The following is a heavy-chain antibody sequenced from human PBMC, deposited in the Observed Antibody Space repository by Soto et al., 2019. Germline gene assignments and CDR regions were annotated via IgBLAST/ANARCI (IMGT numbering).Heavy chain of an antibody. Sequence: PGGSLRLSCAASGFTFSSYSMNWVRQAPVKGLEWVSSISSSSSYIYYADSVKGRFTISRDNAKNSLYLQMNSLRAEDTAVYYCARLGDGSGSYYYYYGMDVWGQGTTVTVSS. CDR3: ARLGDGSGSYYYYYGMDV. CDR1: GFTFSSYS. V-gene: IGHV3-21*01. J-gene: IGHJ6*02. CDR2: ISSSSSYI. D-gene: IGHD3-10*01.